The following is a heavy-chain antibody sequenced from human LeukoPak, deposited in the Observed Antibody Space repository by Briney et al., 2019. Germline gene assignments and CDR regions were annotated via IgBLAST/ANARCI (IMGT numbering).Heavy chain of an antibody. CDR2: IDPSDSYT. J-gene: IGHJ4*02. D-gene: IGHD3-10*01. CDR3: ATITMVRGVITFFDY. CDR1: GYIFTSYW. V-gene: IGHV5-10-1*01. Sequence: GESLRISCKGSGYIFTSYWISWVRQMPGKGLEWMGRIDPSDSYTNYSPSFQGHVTISADKSINTAYLQWSSLKASDTAMYYCATITMVRGVITFFDYWGQGTLVTVSS.